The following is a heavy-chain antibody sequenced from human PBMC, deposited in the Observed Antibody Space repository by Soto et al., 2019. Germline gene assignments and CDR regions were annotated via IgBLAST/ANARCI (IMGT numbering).Heavy chain of an antibody. CDR3: ARAFYYDSSGHYHYYALDV. D-gene: IGHD3-22*01. Sequence: TGGSLRLSCVASGFTFSNYWMHWVRQPPGKGLVWVSRIKNVGRSTMYADSVKGRFTVSRDNANNILYLQMNSLRAEETAVYYCARAFYYDSSGHYHYYALDVWGQGTTVTVSS. V-gene: IGHV3-74*03. CDR1: GFTFSNYW. J-gene: IGHJ6*02. CDR2: IKNVGRST.